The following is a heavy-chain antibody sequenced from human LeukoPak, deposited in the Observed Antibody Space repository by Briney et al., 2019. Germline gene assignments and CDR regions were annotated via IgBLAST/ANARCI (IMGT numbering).Heavy chain of an antibody. CDR2: IYYSGST. CDR1: GGSISSNY. V-gene: IGHV4-59*01. D-gene: IGHD3/OR15-3a*01. CDR3: ARDIRLDYTNYYHDMDV. Sequence: SETLSLTCTVSGGSISSNYWSWIRQPPGKGLEWIGYIYYSGSTNYNPSLKSRVIISVDTSKSQFSLRLSSVTAADTAIYYCARDIRLDYTNYYHDMDVWGQGTTVTVSS. J-gene: IGHJ6*02.